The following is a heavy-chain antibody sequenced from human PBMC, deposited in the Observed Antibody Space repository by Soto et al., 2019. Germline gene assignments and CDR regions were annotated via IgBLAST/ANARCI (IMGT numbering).Heavy chain of an antibody. CDR2: ISYDGSNK. CDR1: GFTFSSYG. V-gene: IGHV3-30*18. D-gene: IGHD2-2*02. Sequence: GGSLRLSCAASGFTFSSYGMHWVRQAPGKGLEWVAVISYDGSNKYYADSVKGRFTISRDNSKNTLYLQMNSLRAEDTAVYYCAKGDYHRYCSSTSCYTGPRGYYYYYGMDVWGQGTTVTVSS. CDR3: AKGDYHRYCSSTSCYTGPRGYYYYYGMDV. J-gene: IGHJ6*02.